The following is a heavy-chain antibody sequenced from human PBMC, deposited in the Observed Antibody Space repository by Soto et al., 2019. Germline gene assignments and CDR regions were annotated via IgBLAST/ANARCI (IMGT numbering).Heavy chain of an antibody. CDR2: ISPDGSDV. D-gene: IGHD2-8*02. CDR1: GFPFTNYW. J-gene: IGHJ4*02. V-gene: IGHV3-74*01. Sequence: GGSLRLTCAASGFPFTNYWMNWVRQTPGKGLMWVSRISPDGSDVGSADSVEGRFTVSRDNAKNTLYLQMHSLRAEDTAMYYCACWGHIVPVAPSDFDRWGQGTLVTVSS. CDR3: ACWGHIVPVAPSDFDR.